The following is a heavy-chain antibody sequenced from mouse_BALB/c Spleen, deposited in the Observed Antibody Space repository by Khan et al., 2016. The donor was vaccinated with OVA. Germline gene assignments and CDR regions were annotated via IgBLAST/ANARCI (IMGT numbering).Heavy chain of an antibody. V-gene: IGHV1-76*01. Sequence: QVQLKQSGAELVRPGASVKLSCKTSGYIFTSYWIHWVKQRSGQGLEWIARIYPGTGSTYYYEKFKGMATLTADKYSRTAYMQLSSLNSEDSAVKFCARWSDDGSSAMDYWGQGTSVTVSS. J-gene: IGHJ4*01. CDR1: GYIFTSYW. CDR3: ARWSDDGSSAMDY. D-gene: IGHD2-3*01. CDR2: IYPGTGST.